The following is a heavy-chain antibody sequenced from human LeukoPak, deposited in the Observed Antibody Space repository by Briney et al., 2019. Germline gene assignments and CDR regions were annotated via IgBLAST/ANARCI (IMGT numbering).Heavy chain of an antibody. CDR3: ARPIVVVPAARPHDAFDI. J-gene: IGHJ3*02. CDR2: IYHSGSA. D-gene: IGHD2-2*01. Sequence: SETLSLTCTVSGYSISSGYYWGWIRQPPGKGLEWIGNIYHSGSAYYNPSLKSRVTISVDTSKNQFSLKLSSVTAADTAVYYCARPIVVVPAARPHDAFDIWGQGTMVTVSS. V-gene: IGHV4-38-2*02. CDR1: GYSISSGYY.